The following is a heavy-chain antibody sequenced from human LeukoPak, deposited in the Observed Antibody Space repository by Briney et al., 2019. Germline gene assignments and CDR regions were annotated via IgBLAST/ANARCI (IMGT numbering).Heavy chain of an antibody. D-gene: IGHD3-10*01. J-gene: IGHJ6*03. Sequence: PSETLSLTCTVSGRSISSYYWSWIRQPAGKGLEWIGRIYTSGSTNYNPSLKSRVTISVDTSKNQFSLKLSSVTAADTAVYYCARGMVRGVIQPDYMDVWGKGTTVTISS. CDR1: GRSISSYY. V-gene: IGHV4-4*07. CDR3: ARGMVRGVIQPDYMDV. CDR2: IYTSGST.